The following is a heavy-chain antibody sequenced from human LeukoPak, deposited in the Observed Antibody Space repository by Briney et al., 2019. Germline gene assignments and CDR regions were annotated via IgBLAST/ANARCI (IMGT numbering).Heavy chain of an antibody. CDR3: AREPSGSLGDYYYYGMDV. J-gene: IGHJ6*02. D-gene: IGHD3-3*01. CDR1: GGTFSSYA. Sequence: SVKVSFKAPGGTFSSYAISWVRQAPGQGLGWMGGIIPIFGTANYAQKFQGRVTITADESTSTAYMELSSLRSEDTAVYYCAREPSGSLGDYYYYGMDVWGQGTTVTVSS. V-gene: IGHV1-69*13. CDR2: IIPIFGTA.